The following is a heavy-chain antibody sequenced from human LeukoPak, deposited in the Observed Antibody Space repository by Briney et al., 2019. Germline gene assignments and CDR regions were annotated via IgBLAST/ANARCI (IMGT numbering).Heavy chain of an antibody. J-gene: IGHJ3*02. D-gene: IGHD4-17*01. CDR3: ARNDYGGHDAFDI. CDR2: INAGNGDT. V-gene: IGHV1-3*01. Sequence: ASVKVSCKASGYTFTSYAMHWVRQAPGQRLEWMGWINAGNGDTRYSQKFQDRVTITRDTSASTAFMELSSLRSEDTAVYYCARNDYGGHDAFDIWGQGTMVIVSS. CDR1: GYTFTSYA.